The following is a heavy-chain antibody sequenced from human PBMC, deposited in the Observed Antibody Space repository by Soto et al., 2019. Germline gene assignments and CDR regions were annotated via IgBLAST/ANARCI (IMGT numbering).Heavy chain of an antibody. CDR1: NASITSSGYY. Sequence: QVQLQESGPRLVEASQTLSLTCTVSNASITSSGYYWSWVRQPPGTRLEWIGYIYHSGSTFYSPSLPSRLTMSVDTSKNQFSLTLRSVTAADTAVYHCARMSGTYYVPDYWGQGTLVTVSS. D-gene: IGHD1-26*01. CDR3: ARMSGTYYVPDY. J-gene: IGHJ4*02. V-gene: IGHV4-31*03. CDR2: IYHSGST.